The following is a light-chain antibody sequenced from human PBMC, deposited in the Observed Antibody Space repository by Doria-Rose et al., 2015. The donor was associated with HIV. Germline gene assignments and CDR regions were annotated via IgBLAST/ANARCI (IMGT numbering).Light chain of an antibody. CDR2: DGS. J-gene: IGKJ1*01. Sequence: EIVLTQSPGTLSLSPGERATLSCRASQSFSSTYLAWYQQKPGQAPSLLIYDGSTRATGIPDRFSASGSGTDSTLTSNRLEPEDFALYYCHQYGTAWTFGQGTKVEI. CDR1: QSFSSTY. V-gene: IGKV3-20*01. CDR3: HQYGTAWT.